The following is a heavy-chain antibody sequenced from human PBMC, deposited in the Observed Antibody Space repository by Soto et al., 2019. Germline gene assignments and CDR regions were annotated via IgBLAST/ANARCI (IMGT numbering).Heavy chain of an antibody. Sequence: PGGSLRLSCAASVFTFTNYAMHWVRQAPGKGLEWVSAIRGRGDTTYYADSVKGRFTISRDNSKNTLFLQMNSLRVEDTAVYYCAKRGDDFWTGYYYYFDFWGLGTLVTVSS. CDR1: VFTFTNYA. D-gene: IGHD3-3*01. CDR3: AKRGDDFWTGYYYYFDF. J-gene: IGHJ4*02. V-gene: IGHV3-23*01. CDR2: IRGRGDTT.